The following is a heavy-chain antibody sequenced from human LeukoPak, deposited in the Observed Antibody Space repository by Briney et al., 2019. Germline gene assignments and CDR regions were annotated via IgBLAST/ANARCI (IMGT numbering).Heavy chain of an antibody. CDR1: GFTFSSYS. CDR2: ISSSSSYI. Sequence: PGGSLRLSCAASGFTFSSYSMNWVRQAPGKGLEWVSYISSSSSYIYYADSVKGRFTISRDNAKNSLYLQKNSLRAEDTAVYYCARVRGYSYGYYDYWGQGTLVTVSS. CDR3: ARVRGYSYGYYDY. J-gene: IGHJ4*02. V-gene: IGHV3-21*01. D-gene: IGHD5-18*01.